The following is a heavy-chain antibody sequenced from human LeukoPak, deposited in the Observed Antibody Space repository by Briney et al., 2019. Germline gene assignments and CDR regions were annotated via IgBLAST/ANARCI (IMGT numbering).Heavy chain of an antibody. D-gene: IGHD5-18*01. J-gene: IGHJ4*02. Sequence: SETLSLTCTVSGGSISSSSYYWGWIRQPPGQGLEWIGSIYYSGSTYYNPSLKSRVTISVDTSKNQFSLKQSSVTAADTAVYYCARHEDTAMLKTFDYWGQGTLVTVSS. V-gene: IGHV4-39*01. CDR3: ARHEDTAMLKTFDY. CDR2: IYYSGST. CDR1: GGSISSSSYY.